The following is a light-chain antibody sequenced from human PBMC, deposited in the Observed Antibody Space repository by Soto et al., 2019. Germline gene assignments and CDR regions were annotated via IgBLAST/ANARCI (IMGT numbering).Light chain of an antibody. J-gene: IGLJ2*01. Sequence: QSVLTQPPSVSAAPGQKVTISGSGGSSNIGSDYVSWYQQLPRTATKLLIYDNDKRPSGIPDRFSGSKSCTSATLGITGLQTGDEAEYYCGTWDFSLNVVLVGGGTKRTVL. CDR3: GTWDFSLNVVL. CDR1: SSNIGSDY. CDR2: DND. V-gene: IGLV1-51*01.